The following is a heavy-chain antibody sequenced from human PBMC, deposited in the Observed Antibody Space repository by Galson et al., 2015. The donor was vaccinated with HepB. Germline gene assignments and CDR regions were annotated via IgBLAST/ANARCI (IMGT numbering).Heavy chain of an antibody. Sequence: SLRLSCAASGFTFSNCAMNWVRQAPGKGLEWVSSISSGSTSIRYADSVNGRFTISRDNAKNSLYLRMNSLRAQDTAVYFCARFETEHYTRPDTFDIWGQGTMVTVSS. CDR2: ISSGSTSI. D-gene: IGHD3-3*02. V-gene: IGHV3-21*01. CDR3: ARFETEHYTRPDTFDI. CDR1: GFTFSNCA. J-gene: IGHJ3*02.